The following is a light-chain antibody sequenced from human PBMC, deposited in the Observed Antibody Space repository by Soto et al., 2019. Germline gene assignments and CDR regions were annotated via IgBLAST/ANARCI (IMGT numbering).Light chain of an antibody. CDR2: GAS. CDR3: QQSNDWPLA. V-gene: IGKV3-15*01. Sequence: EIVMTQSPATLSVSPGERATLSCRASQSVNSNLAWYQQKPGQAPRLLIYGASTRATGIPARFSGSASGTEFTLTISSPQSEDFAVYYCQQSNDWPLAFGGGTQVEIK. J-gene: IGKJ4*01. CDR1: QSVNSN.